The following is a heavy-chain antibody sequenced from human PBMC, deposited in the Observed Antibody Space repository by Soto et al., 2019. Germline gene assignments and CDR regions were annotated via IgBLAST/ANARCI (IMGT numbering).Heavy chain of an antibody. D-gene: IGHD6-6*01. CDR3: ARQPTYSSSSIDY. Sequence: PGESLKISCQGSGYRFTSYGIGWVRQMPGKGLEWMGIIYPGDSDTRYSPSFQGQVTISADKSISTAYLQWSSLKASDTAMYYCARQPTYSSSSIDYWGQGTLVTVS. CDR2: IYPGDSDT. V-gene: IGHV5-51*01. CDR1: GYRFTSYG. J-gene: IGHJ4*02.